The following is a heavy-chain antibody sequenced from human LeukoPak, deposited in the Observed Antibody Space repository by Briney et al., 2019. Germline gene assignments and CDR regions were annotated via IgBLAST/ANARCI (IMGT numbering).Heavy chain of an antibody. Sequence: GGSLRLSCAAFGFTFSSYEMNWVRQAPGKGLEWVSYISSSGSTIYYADSVKGRFTISRDNAKNSLYLQMNSLRAEDTAAYYCARSYGGTYYFDYWGQGTLVTVSS. CDR3: ARSYGGTYYFDY. D-gene: IGHD4-23*01. CDR2: ISSSGSTI. J-gene: IGHJ4*02. CDR1: GFTFSSYE. V-gene: IGHV3-48*03.